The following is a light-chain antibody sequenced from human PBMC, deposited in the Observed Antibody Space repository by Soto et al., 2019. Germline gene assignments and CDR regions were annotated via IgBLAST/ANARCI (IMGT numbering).Light chain of an antibody. Sequence: QSVLTQPASVSGSPGQSITLSCTGTINDIGIYNLVSWYRHHPGKAPQLIIYEANKRPPGVSNRFSASTSGNTASLTISGLQAEDESDYYCCSYAGDNTVIFGGGTQLTVL. CDR3: CSYAGDNTVI. V-gene: IGLV2-23*01. CDR1: INDIGIYNL. CDR2: EAN. J-gene: IGLJ7*01.